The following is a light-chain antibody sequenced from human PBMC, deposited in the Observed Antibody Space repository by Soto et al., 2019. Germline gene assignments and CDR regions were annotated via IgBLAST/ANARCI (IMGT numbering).Light chain of an antibody. CDR1: QRIYTW. CDR2: AAS. Sequence: DIQMPQSPSSVSASIGDRVTISCRASQRIYTWLVWYQQKPGKAPKLLIYAASSLQSGVPSRFSGSGYGTDFTLTISSLQPEDSATYYGQQADSFPLTFGGGTKVDIK. J-gene: IGKJ4*01. CDR3: QQADSFPLT. V-gene: IGKV1-12*01.